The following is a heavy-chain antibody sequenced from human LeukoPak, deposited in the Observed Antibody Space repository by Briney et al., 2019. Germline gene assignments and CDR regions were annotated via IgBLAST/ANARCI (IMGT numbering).Heavy chain of an antibody. Sequence: ASVKVSCKASGYTFTSYYMHWVRQAPGQGLEWMGIINPSGGSTSYAQKFQGRVTMTRDTSTSTVYMELSSLRSEDTAVYYCARDSLDDYYDSSGSPLNWFDPWGQGTLVTVSS. V-gene: IGHV1-46*01. CDR3: ARDSLDDYYDSSGSPLNWFDP. CDR2: INPSGGST. D-gene: IGHD3-22*01. J-gene: IGHJ5*02. CDR1: GYTFTSYY.